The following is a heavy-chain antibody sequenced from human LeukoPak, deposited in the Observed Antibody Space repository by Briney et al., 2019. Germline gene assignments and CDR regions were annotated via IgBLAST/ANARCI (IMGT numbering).Heavy chain of an antibody. CDR1: GYTFTGYY. V-gene: IGHV1-2*02. J-gene: IGHJ6*02. D-gene: IGHD3-9*01. CDR2: ISPNSGGT. Sequence: GASVKVSCKASGYTFTGYYMHWVRQAPGQGLEWMGWISPNSGGTNYAQKFQGRVTMTRDTSISTAYMELSRLRSDDTAVYYCARVDDILTGYYKGAYYYYGMDVWGQGTTVTVSS. CDR3: ARVDDILTGYYKGAYYYYGMDV.